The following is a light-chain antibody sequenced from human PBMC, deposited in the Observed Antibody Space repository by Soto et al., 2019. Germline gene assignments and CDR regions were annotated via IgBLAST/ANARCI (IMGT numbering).Light chain of an antibody. CDR1: QSVRSSY. CDR2: GAS. CDR3: QKYINSTWT. V-gene: IGKV3-20*01. Sequence: EIVLTQSPGTLSLSPGERATLSCRASQSVRSSYLAWYQQNPGQAPRLLIYGASSRATGIPDRFSGSGSGTDFTLTISRLEPEDFAVYYCQKYINSTWTFGQGSKVDIK. J-gene: IGKJ1*01.